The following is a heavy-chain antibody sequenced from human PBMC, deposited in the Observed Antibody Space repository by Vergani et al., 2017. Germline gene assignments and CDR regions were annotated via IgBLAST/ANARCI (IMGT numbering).Heavy chain of an antibody. CDR1: GFTFSSYA. J-gene: IGHJ4*02. D-gene: IGHD3-10*01. CDR3: ARDLGGSGPWGGLDY. V-gene: IGHV3-30-3*01. CDR2: ISYDGSNK. Sequence: QVQLVESGGGVVQPGRSLRLSCAASGFTFSSYAMHWVRQAPGKGLEWVAVISYDGSNKYYADSVKGRFTISRDNSKNTLYLQMNSLRAEATAVYYCARDLGGSGPWGGLDYWGQGTLVTVSS.